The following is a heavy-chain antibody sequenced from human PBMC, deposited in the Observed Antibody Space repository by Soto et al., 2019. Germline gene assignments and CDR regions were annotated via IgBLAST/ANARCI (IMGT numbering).Heavy chain of an antibody. Sequence: QITLKESGPTLVKPTQTLTLTCTFSGFSLSTSRVGVGWIRQPPGKALDWLAVIYWDDSKTYGPSLKSRLTITKDTSKNQVVLTMTNMDPVDTATYYCAHAYGGRSLYWGQGTLVTVSS. CDR2: IYWDDSK. J-gene: IGHJ4*02. CDR3: AHAYGGRSLY. CDR1: GFSLSTSRVG. V-gene: IGHV2-5*05. D-gene: IGHD1-26*01.